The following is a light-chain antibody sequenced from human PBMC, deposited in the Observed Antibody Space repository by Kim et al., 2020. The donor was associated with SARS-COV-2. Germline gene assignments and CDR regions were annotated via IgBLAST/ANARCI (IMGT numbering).Light chain of an antibody. J-gene: IGKJ1*01. CDR3: MQATQSPRT. Sequence: DIVMTQTPLSSPVTLGQPASISCRSSQSLVHSDGTTYLSWLHQRPGQPPRLLIYNIFKRFSGVPDRFSGSGAGTDFTLRISRVGAEDVGIYYCMQATQSPRTFGQGTKV. CDR2: NIF. CDR1: QSLVHSDGTTY. V-gene: IGKV2-24*01.